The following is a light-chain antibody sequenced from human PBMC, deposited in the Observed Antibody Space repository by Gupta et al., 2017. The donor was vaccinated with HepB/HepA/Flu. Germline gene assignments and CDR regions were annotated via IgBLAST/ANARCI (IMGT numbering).Light chain of an antibody. CDR2: EVS. V-gene: IGLV2-23*02. CDR3: CSYAGSRKV. Sequence: QSALTQPASVSGSPGQSLTSSCTGTSSDVGSYNLVSWYQQHPGKAPKLMIYEVSKRPSGVSNRFSGSKSGNTASLTISGLQAEDEADYYCCSYAGSRKVFGGGTKLTVL. J-gene: IGLJ2*01. CDR1: SSDVGSYNL.